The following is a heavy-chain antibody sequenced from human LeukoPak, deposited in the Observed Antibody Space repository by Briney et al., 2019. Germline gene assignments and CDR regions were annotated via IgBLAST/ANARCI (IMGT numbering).Heavy chain of an antibody. V-gene: IGHV3-30-3*01. Sequence: GGSLRLSCAASGFTFSSYAMHWVRQAPGKGLEWVAVISYDGSNKYYADSVKGRFTISRDNSKNTLYLQMNSLRAEDTAVYYCAKVGIVGADYFDYWGQGTLVTVSS. CDR3: AKVGIVGADYFDY. J-gene: IGHJ4*02. CDR2: ISYDGSNK. CDR1: GFTFSSYA. D-gene: IGHD1-26*01.